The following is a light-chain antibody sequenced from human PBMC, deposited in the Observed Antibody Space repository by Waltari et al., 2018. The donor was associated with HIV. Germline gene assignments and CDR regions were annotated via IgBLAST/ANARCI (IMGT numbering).Light chain of an antibody. CDR2: EVS. CDR1: SSDIGGYKY. V-gene: IGLV2-14*01. J-gene: IGLJ3*02. Sequence: QSALTQPASVFGSPGQSITISCTGTSSDIGGYKYVSWYQQQPGKAPKLMISEVSNRPSGVSNRFSGSKSGNTASLTISGLQAEDEADYYCSSYTTSSTWVFGGGTKLTVL. CDR3: SSYTTSSTWV.